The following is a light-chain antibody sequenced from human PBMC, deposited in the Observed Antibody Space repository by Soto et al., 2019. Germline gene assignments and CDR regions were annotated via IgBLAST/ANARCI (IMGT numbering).Light chain of an antibody. CDR3: QQRSNWPTLT. Sequence: IQVTQSPSSLSASVGDRVTITCRPSQGIRNDLGWYQQKPGKAPKRLXYAASSLDSEVPLRFSGSGSGAELALTISSLQPEDFAVYDCQQRSNWPTLTFGGGTKVDI. CDR1: QGIRND. J-gene: IGKJ4*01. V-gene: IGKV1-17*01. CDR2: AAS.